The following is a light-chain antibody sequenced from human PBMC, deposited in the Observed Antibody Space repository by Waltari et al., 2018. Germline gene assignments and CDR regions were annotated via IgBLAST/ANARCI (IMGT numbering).Light chain of an antibody. CDR1: SSNAGGYTL. Sequence: QSALTQPASVSGSPGQSITISCTGTSSNAGGYTLVSWYQQHPGKAPQLIIYDVNKRPSGISHRFSGSKSGNTASLTISGLQADDESDYYCCSYAGDSTLIFGGGTKLTVL. J-gene: IGLJ2*01. CDR3: CSYAGDSTLI. CDR2: DVN. V-gene: IGLV2-23*02.